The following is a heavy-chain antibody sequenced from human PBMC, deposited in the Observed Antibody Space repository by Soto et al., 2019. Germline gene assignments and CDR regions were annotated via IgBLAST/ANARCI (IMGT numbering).Heavy chain of an antibody. D-gene: IGHD6-19*01. Sequence: ASVKVSCKASGYTFTSYAMNWVRQAPGQGLEWMGWINTNTGNPTYAQGFTGRFVSSLDTSVSTAYLQICSLKAEDTAVYYCAVVAGIAVLEHAFDIWGQGTMVTVSS. V-gene: IGHV7-4-1*01. CDR1: GYTFTSYA. CDR3: AVVAGIAVLEHAFDI. CDR2: INTNTGNP. J-gene: IGHJ3*02.